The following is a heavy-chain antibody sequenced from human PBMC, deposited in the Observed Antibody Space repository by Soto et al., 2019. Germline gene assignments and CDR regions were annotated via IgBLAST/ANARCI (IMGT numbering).Heavy chain of an antibody. CDR3: VSPLRGAP. CDR1: GYTFTTYD. J-gene: IGHJ5*02. Sequence: QVQVVQSGAEVKKPGASVKISCKIYGYTFTTYDINWVRQAPGQGLEWMGWMNPKTGDTGFAQKFQDRFTMTRDTSINTAFLEMRSLISEDPAVYYCVSPLRGAPWGQGTLVAVS. V-gene: IGHV1-8*01. D-gene: IGHD1-26*01. CDR2: MNPKTGDT.